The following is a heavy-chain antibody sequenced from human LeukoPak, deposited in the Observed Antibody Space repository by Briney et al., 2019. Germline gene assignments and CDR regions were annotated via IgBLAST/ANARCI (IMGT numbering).Heavy chain of an antibody. V-gene: IGHV4-38-2*02. CDR3: ARADYSSTWSHDYYYMDV. Sequence: SETLSLTCTVSGYSISSGYYWGWIRQPPGKGLEWIGRIYHSGSTYYNPSLKSRVTISVDTSKNQFSLKLSSVTAADTAVYYCARADYSSTWSHDYYYMDVWGKGTTVTVSS. D-gene: IGHD6-13*01. CDR2: IYHSGST. J-gene: IGHJ6*03. CDR1: GYSISSGYY.